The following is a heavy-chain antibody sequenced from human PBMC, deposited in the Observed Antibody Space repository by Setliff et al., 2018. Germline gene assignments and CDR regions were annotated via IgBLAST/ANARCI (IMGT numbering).Heavy chain of an antibody. D-gene: IGHD3-10*01. CDR1: GDSISSGSYY. J-gene: IGHJ4*02. CDR3: ARVADGSGSFYLGVDY. CDR2: IFHSGST. V-gene: IGHV4-31*03. Sequence: SETLSLTCTVSGDSISSGSYYWNWIRQHPEKGLEWLGYIFHSGSTHYNSSLKSRITISIDTSKNHFSLELNSVTAADSAVYYCARVADGSGSFYLGVDYWGQGILVTVS.